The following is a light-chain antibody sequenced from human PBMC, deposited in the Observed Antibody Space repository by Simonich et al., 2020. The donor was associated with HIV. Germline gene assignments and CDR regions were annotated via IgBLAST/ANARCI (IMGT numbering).Light chain of an antibody. Sequence: HSVLTQPPSVSAAPGQKVTISCSGSSSNIGNRNVSWYQPLPTTAPKLLIYENNKRPSGIPDRFSGSKSGTSATLGITGLQTGDEAEYYCGTWDSSLSAVVFGGGTKLTVL. V-gene: IGLV1-51*01. J-gene: IGLJ2*01. CDR1: SSNIGNRN. CDR3: GTWDSSLSAVV. CDR2: ENN.